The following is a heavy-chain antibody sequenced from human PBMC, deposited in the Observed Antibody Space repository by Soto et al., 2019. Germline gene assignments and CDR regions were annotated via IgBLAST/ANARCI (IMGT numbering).Heavy chain of an antibody. D-gene: IGHD1-26*01. CDR1: GGTFSSYA. CDR2: IIPIFGTA. Sequence: SVKFSCKASGGTFSSYAISWVRQAPGQGLEWMGGIIPIFGTANYAQKFQGRVTMTRNTSISTAYMELSSLRSEDTAVYYCARIGKVDYWGQGTLVTVSS. V-gene: IGHV1-69*05. CDR3: ARIGKVDY. J-gene: IGHJ4*02.